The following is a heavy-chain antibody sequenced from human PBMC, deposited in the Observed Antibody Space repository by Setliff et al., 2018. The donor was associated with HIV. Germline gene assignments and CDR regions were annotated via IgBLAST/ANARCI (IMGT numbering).Heavy chain of an antibody. V-gene: IGHV3-23*01. CDR3: AKARGGGSYLFDY. CDR2: ISGSGGST. J-gene: IGHJ4*02. D-gene: IGHD1-26*01. Sequence: PGESLKISCAASGFTFSSYAMSWVRQAPGKGLEWVSAISGSGGSTYYADSVKGRFTISRDNSKNTLYLQMNSLRAEDTAVYYCAKARGGGSYLFDYWGQGTLVTVSS. CDR1: GFTFSSYA.